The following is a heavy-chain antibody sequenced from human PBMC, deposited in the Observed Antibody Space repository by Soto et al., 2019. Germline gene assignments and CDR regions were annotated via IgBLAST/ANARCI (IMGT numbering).Heavy chain of an antibody. J-gene: IGHJ5*02. Sequence: EVQLLESGGGLVQPGGSLRLSCAASGFTFSSYAMSWVRQAPGKGLEWVSAISGSGGSTYYADSVKGRFTISRDNSKNTLYLQMNSLRAEDTAVYYRAKDHADGDYVGWFDPWGQGTLVTVSS. D-gene: IGHD4-17*01. CDR2: ISGSGGST. CDR1: GFTFSSYA. CDR3: AKDHADGDYVGWFDP. V-gene: IGHV3-23*01.